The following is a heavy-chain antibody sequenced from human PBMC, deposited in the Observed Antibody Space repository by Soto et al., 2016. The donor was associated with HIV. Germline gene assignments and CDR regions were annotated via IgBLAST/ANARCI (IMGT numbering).Heavy chain of an antibody. Sequence: VQLQESGPRLVKPSETLSLTCTVSGGSISSYYWSWIRQPPGKGLEWIGYIYYSGSTNYNPSLKSRVTISVDTSKNQFSLKLSSVTAADTAVYYCARDRGPLAAAVVGDFGMDVWGQGTTVTVSS. CDR2: IYYSGST. V-gene: IGHV4-59*01. CDR3: ARDRGPLAAAVVGDFGMDV. J-gene: IGHJ6*02. CDR1: GGSISSYY. D-gene: IGHD6-13*01.